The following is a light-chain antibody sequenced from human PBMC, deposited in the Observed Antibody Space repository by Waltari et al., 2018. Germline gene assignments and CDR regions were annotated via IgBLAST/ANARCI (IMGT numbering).Light chain of an antibody. J-gene: IGLJ2*01. CDR1: SSNIRSNT. Sequence: QSVLTQPTPASGTPGQRVTISRSGRSSNIRSNTVNCYQPLPGMAPQLLIYSNKRRPSGVPDPFSGSKSGTSASLSISGLQSEDEAYYYCAAWDDSLNGRGVFGGGTKLTVL. CDR2: SNK. V-gene: IGLV1-44*01. CDR3: AAWDDSLNGRGV.